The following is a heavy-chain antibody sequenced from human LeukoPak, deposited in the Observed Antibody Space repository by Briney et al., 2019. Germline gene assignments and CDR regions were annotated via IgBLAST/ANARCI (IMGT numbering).Heavy chain of an antibody. CDR2: INPNSGGT. CDR1: GYTFTGYY. V-gene: IGHV1-2*02. D-gene: IGHD6-19*01. J-gene: IGHJ4*02. CDR3: ARAPTHYSSGWHGPFDY. Sequence: ASVKASCKASGYTFTGYYMHWVRQAPGQGLEWMEWINPNSGGTNYAQKFQGRVTMTRDTSISTAYMELSRLRSDDTAVYYCARAPTHYSSGWHGPFDYWGQGTLVTVSS.